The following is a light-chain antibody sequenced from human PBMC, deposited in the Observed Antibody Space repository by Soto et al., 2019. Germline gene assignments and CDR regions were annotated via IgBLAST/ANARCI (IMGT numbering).Light chain of an antibody. J-gene: IGKJ1*01. CDR3: QQRSNWPPWT. V-gene: IGKV3-11*01. CDR1: QSVSSY. Sequence: EIVLTHSPATLSLSPWERATLSCRASQSVSSYLAWYQQKPGQAPRLLIYDASNRATGIPARFSGSGSGTDFTLTISSLEPEDFAVYYCQQRSNWPPWTFGQGTKVDIK. CDR2: DAS.